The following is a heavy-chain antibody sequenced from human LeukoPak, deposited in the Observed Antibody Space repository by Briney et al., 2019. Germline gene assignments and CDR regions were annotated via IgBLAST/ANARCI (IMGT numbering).Heavy chain of an antibody. CDR1: GFTFRSYW. Sequence: PGGSERLPCAPSGFTFRSYWMHWVRHAPGRGLVWVSRINSDGSSTSYADSVKGRFTISRDNAKNTLYLQMNSLRAEDTAVYHCARDRGGSAFDILGQGTMVTVSS. J-gene: IGHJ3*02. V-gene: IGHV3-74*01. D-gene: IGHD3-10*01. CDR3: ARDRGGSAFDI. CDR2: INSDGSST.